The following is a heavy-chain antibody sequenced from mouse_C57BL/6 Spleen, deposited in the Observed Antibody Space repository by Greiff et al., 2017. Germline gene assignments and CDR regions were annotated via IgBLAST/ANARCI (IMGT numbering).Heavy chain of an antibody. CDR1: GFTFSSYA. CDR2: ISSGGDYI. J-gene: IGHJ2*01. CDR3: TRGGDYSNHFDY. D-gene: IGHD2-5*01. Sequence: EVKLVESGEGLVKPGGSLKLSCAASGFTFSSYAMSWVRQTPEKRLEWVAYISSGGDYIYYADTVKGRFTLSRDNARNTLYRQMRSLKSEDTAIYYCTRGGDYSNHFDYWGQGTTLTVSS. V-gene: IGHV5-9-1*02.